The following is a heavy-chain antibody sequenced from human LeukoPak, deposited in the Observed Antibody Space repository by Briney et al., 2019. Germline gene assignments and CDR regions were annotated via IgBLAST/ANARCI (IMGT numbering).Heavy chain of an antibody. CDR2: IDPNSGGT. CDR1: GYTVTGYY. J-gene: IGHJ4*02. V-gene: IGHV1-2*02. CDR3: ARSGGIVGATITFGY. D-gene: IGHD1-26*01. Sequence: ASVKVSCKASGYTVTGYYMHWVRQSPGQRLEWRGWIDPNSGGTNYAQKFQGRVTMTRDTSISTAYIELSRLRSDDTAVYYCARSGGIVGATITFGYWGQGTLVTVSS.